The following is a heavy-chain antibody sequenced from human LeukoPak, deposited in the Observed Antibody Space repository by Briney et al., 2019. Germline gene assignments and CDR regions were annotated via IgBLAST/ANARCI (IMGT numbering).Heavy chain of an antibody. CDR3: ARDQTSYGSGSLWFDH. Sequence: SETLSLTCTVSGGSISSYYWSWIRQPPGKGLEWIGYIYYSGSTNYNPSLKSRVTISVDTSKNQFSLKLSSVTAADTAVYYCARDQTSYGSGSLWFDHWAQGTLVTVSS. V-gene: IGHV4-59*01. D-gene: IGHD3-10*01. CDR2: IYYSGST. CDR1: GGSISSYY. J-gene: IGHJ5*02.